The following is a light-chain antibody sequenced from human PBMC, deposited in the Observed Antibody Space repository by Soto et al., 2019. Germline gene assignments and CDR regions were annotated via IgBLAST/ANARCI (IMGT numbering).Light chain of an antibody. CDR3: QQYYSTPLT. CDR1: QSVLYSSNNKNY. CDR2: WAS. V-gene: IGKV4-1*01. J-gene: IGKJ4*01. Sequence: DIVMTQSPDSLAVSLGERATINCKSSQSVLYSSNNKNYLAWYQQKPGQPPKLLIYWASTRESGVPDRFSGSRSGTDFNLTISSLQAEDWAGYYCQQYYSTPLTFGGGTKVEIK.